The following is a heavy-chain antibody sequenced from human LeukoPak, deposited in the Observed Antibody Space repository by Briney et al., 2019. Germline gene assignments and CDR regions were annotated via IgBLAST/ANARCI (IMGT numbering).Heavy chain of an antibody. CDR2: IRYDGSNK. D-gene: IGHD5-18*01. Sequence: PGGSLRLSCAASGFTFSSYGMHWVRQAPGKGLEWVAFIRYDGSNKYYADSVKGRFTISRDNSKNTLYLQMNSLRAEDTAVYYCASSGAGRVDTAMVMSLWGQGTLVTVSS. V-gene: IGHV3-30*02. CDR3: ASSGAGRVDTAMVMSL. J-gene: IGHJ4*02. CDR1: GFTFSSYG.